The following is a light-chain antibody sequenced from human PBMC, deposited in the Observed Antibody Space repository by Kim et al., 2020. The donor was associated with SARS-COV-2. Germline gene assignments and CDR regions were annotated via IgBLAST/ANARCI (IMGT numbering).Light chain of an antibody. CDR3: SSYAGPNRLGV. Sequence: QSVTNSGTVTSSDVGANNYVSRYQQHHGKAPKLIIYEVNERPSGVPARFSGSKSGNTASLTVSWLQSDDEADYFCSSYAGPNRLGVFGGGTQLTVL. V-gene: IGLV2-8*01. CDR2: EVN. CDR1: SSDVGANNY. J-gene: IGLJ3*02.